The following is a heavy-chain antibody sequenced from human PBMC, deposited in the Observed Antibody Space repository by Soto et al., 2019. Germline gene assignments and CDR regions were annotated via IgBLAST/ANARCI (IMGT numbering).Heavy chain of an antibody. CDR1: GFTFSDYY. V-gene: IGHV3-11*01. CDR3: ARRTIFGVVTALGYMDV. J-gene: IGHJ6*03. CDR2: ISSSGSTI. Sequence: GGSLRLSCAASGFTFSDYYMSWIRQAPGKGLEWVSYISSSGSTIYYADSVKGRFTISRDNAKNSLYLQMNSLRAEDTAVYYCARRTIFGVVTALGYMDVWGKGTTVTVS. D-gene: IGHD3-3*01.